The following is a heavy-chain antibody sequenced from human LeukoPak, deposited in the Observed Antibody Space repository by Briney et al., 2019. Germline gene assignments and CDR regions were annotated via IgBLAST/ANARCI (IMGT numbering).Heavy chain of an antibody. V-gene: IGHV4-39*01. CDR3: ARHGSTDYFDY. Sequence: SETLSLTCTVSGGSISSSSYYWGWIRQPPGKGLEWIGSMYYSGSTFYNPSLKSRVTISVDTSKNQLSLRLSSVTAADTAVYYCARHGSTDYFDYWGQGTLVTVSS. CDR2: MYYSGST. J-gene: IGHJ4*02. D-gene: IGHD2-2*03. CDR1: GGSISSSSYY.